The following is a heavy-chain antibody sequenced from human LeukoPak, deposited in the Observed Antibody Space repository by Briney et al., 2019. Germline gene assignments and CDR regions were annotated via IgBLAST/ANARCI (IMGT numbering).Heavy chain of an antibody. D-gene: IGHD1-26*01. CDR2: IYPGGSDT. CDR1: GYSFTTYW. Sequence: GESLKISCKGSGYSFTTYWIAWVRQMPGKGPEWMGIIYPGGSDTRYSPSFQGQVTISADKSITTAYLQWSSLKASDTAMYYCARQVGAPHTFDYWGQGTLVTVSS. CDR3: ARQVGAPHTFDY. J-gene: IGHJ4*02. V-gene: IGHV5-51*01.